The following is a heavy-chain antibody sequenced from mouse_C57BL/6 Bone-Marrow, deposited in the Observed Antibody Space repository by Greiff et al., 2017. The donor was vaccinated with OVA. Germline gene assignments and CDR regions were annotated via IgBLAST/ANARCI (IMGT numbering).Heavy chain of an antibody. D-gene: IGHD1-1*01. CDR1: GFTFSDYG. V-gene: IGHV5-17*01. CDR2: ISSGSSTI. J-gene: IGHJ3*01. Sequence: EVKLMESGGGLVKPGGSLKLSCAASGFTFSDYGMHWVRQAPEKGLEWVAYISSGSSTIYYADTVKGRFTISRDNAKNTLFLQMTSLRSEDTAMYYCARLLLQAYWGQGTLVTVSA. CDR3: ARLLLQAY.